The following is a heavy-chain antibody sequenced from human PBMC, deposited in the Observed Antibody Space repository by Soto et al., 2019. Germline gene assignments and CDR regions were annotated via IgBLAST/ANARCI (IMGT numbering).Heavy chain of an antibody. CDR3: ARVPTAMVSLDY. J-gene: IGHJ4*02. Sequence: QVQLQESGPGLVKPSQTLSLTCTVSGGSISSGGYYWSWIRQHPGKGLEWIGYIYYSGSTYYSPSLKSRVSIIVXXAKNQFSLDLSSVTAADTAVYCCARVPTAMVSLDYWGQGTLVTVSS. V-gene: IGHV4-31*03. CDR1: GGSISSGGYY. D-gene: IGHD5-18*01. CDR2: IYYSGST.